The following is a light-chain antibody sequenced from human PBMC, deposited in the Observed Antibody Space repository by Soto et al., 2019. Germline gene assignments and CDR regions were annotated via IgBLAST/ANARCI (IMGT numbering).Light chain of an antibody. Sequence: EIAMTQSPATLSSSPGERATLSCRTSQSVSSNLAWYQQKPGQAPRLLIYGASTRATGIPARFSGSGSGTEFTLTISSRQCEDFAVYYCQQYNNWPPTFGQGTRLEIK. CDR1: QSVSSN. V-gene: IGKV3-15*01. CDR3: QQYNNWPPT. CDR2: GAS. J-gene: IGKJ5*01.